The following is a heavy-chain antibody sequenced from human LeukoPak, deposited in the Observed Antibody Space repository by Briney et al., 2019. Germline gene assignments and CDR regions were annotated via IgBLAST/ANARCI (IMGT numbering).Heavy chain of an antibody. J-gene: IGHJ4*02. D-gene: IGHD3-3*01. CDR1: GFTFSSYW. CDR3: ARRGFLEWLLQPFDY. CDR2: IKQDGSEK. Sequence: PGGSLRLSCAASGFTFSSYWMSWVRQAPGKGLEWVANIKQDGSEKYYVDSVKGRFTISRDNAKNSLYLQMNSLRAEDTAVYYCARRGFLEWLLQPFDYWGQGTLVTVSS. V-gene: IGHV3-7*01.